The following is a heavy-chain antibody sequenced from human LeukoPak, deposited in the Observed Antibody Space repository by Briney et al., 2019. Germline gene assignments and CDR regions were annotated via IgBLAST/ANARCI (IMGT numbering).Heavy chain of an antibody. CDR1: GYPFTGYF. Sequence: ASVKVSCKASGYPFTGYFIHWVRQAPGLGLEWMGWINPNSGGTNYAQKFQGWVTMTRDTSINTAYMELSSLKSDDTAVYYCARSYGMDVWGQGTTVTVSS. V-gene: IGHV1-2*04. CDR2: INPNSGGT. J-gene: IGHJ6*02. CDR3: ARSYGMDV.